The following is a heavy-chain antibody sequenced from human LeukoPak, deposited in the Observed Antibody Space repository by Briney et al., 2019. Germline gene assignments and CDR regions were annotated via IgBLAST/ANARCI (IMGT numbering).Heavy chain of an antibody. CDR1: GGSISSGHYY. J-gene: IGHJ4*02. V-gene: IGHV4-61*02. D-gene: IGHD1-26*01. CDR3: AKYSGYYFSPFDS. CDR2: IYSSGNT. Sequence: SETLSLTCIVSGGSISSGHYYWSWVRQPAGKGLEWIGRIYSSGNTNYNPSLKSRVTISLDTSKNQFSLKLSSVTAADTAVYYCAKYSGYYFSPFDSWGQGTLVTVSS.